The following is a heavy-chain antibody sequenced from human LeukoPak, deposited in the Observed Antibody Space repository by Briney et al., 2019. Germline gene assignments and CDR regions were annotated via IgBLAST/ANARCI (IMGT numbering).Heavy chain of an antibody. CDR2: IKQDGSDK. CDR1: GFTFSSYW. D-gene: IGHD6-6*01. V-gene: IGHV3-7*01. J-gene: IGHJ4*02. CDR3: ARVVWGQLEAEGPFDY. Sequence: QPGGSLRLSCAASGFTFSSYWMTWVRQAPGKGLEWVAKIKQDGSDKYYVDSVKGRFTISRDNAKNSLYLQMNSLRAEDTAVYYCARVVWGQLEAEGPFDYWGQGTLVTVSS.